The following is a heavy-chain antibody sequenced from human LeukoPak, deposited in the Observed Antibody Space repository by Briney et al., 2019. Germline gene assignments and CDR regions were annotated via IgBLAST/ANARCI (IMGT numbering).Heavy chain of an antibody. V-gene: IGHV5-51*01. J-gene: IGHJ4*02. D-gene: IGHD2-15*01. Sequence: GESLQISCQGSGYTFTSYWIGWVRQLPGKGLEWMGIIYPGDSDTRYSPSFQGQVTISADKSISTAYLQWSSLKASDTAMYYCARQYCSGGSCYSDYWGQGTLVTVSS. CDR3: ARQYCSGGSCYSDY. CDR1: GYTFTSYW. CDR2: IYPGDSDT.